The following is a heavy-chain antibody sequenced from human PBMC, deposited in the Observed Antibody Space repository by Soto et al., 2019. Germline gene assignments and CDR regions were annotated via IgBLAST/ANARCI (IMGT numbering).Heavy chain of an antibody. CDR2: INHSGST. CDR1: GGSFSGYY. V-gene: IGHV4-34*01. Sequence: QVHLQQWGAGLLKPSETLSLTCAVYGGSFSGYYWSWIRQPPGKGLEWIGEINHSGSTNYNPALKGQVTISVDTSKNQFSLKLSSVTAADTAVYFCANTYYNFWSGFYRGYYFDYWGQGTLVSVSS. J-gene: IGHJ4*02. D-gene: IGHD3-3*01. CDR3: ANTYYNFWSGFYRGYYFDY.